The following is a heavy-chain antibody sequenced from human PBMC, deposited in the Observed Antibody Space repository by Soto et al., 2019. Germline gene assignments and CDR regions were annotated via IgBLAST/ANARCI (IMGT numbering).Heavy chain of an antibody. V-gene: IGHV4-31*03. Sequence: QVQLQESGPGLVKPSQTLSLTCTVSGGSISTGGYYWTWIRQHPGKGLEWIGYIYYSGSTYYNPSLKSRVTISVDTSKNQFSLKLRSVTAADTAVYYFARGRSVTLFDNWGQGTLVTVSS. CDR3: ARGRSVTLFDN. CDR2: IYYSGST. CDR1: GGSISTGGYY. D-gene: IGHD4-17*01. J-gene: IGHJ4*02.